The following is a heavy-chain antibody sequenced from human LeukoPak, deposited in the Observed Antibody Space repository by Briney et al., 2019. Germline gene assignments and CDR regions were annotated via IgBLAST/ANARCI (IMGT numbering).Heavy chain of an antibody. J-gene: IGHJ5*02. Sequence: SETLSFTCAVYGGSFSGYYWSWIRQPPGKGLEWIGEINHSGGTNYNPSLKSRVTISVDTSKNQFSLKLSSVTAADTAVYYCARTPLGYCSSTSCYTRWFDPWGQGTLVTVSS. CDR3: ARTPLGYCSSTSCYTRWFDP. CDR1: GGSFSGYY. V-gene: IGHV4-34*01. CDR2: INHSGGT. D-gene: IGHD2-2*02.